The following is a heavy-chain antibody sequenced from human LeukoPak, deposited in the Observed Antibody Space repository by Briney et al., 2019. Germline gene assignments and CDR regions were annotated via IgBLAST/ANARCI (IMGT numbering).Heavy chain of an antibody. CDR1: GGSISSSSYY. D-gene: IGHD4-17*01. CDR2: IYYSGST. Sequence: SETLSLTCTVSGGSISSSSYYWGWIRQPPGKGLEWIGSIYYSGSTNYNPSLRSRVTLSVDTSKNQFSLKLSSVTAADTAVYYCARVGATLTTAYFDSWGQGTLVTVSS. CDR3: ARVGATLTTAYFDS. J-gene: IGHJ4*02. V-gene: IGHV4-39*07.